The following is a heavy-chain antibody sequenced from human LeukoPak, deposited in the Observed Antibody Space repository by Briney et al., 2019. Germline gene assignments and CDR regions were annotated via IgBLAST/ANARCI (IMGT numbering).Heavy chain of an antibody. CDR2: VYHSGKT. J-gene: IGHJ6*02. V-gene: IGHV4-38-2*01. D-gene: IGHD2-2*01. CDR3: ARTVVVPAAIYYYYYGMDV. Sequence: SETLSLTCAVSGYSITSGWYWSWIRQPPGQGLEWIGNVYHSGKTDYKSSLKGRLTISVDTSKNQFSLKLSSVTAADTAVYYCARTVVVPAAIYYYYYGMDVWGQGTTVTVSS. CDR1: GYSITSGWY.